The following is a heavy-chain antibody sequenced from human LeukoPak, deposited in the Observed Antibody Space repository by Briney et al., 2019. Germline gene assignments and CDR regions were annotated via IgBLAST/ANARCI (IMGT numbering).Heavy chain of an antibody. Sequence: SETLSLTCTVSGGSISSSSYYWGWIRQPPGKGLEWLGSIYYSGSTYYNPSLKSRVTISVDTSKNQFSLKLSSVTAADTAVYYCARLPMLWFGEYSYYFDYRGQGTLVTVSS. V-gene: IGHV4-39*01. CDR1: GGSISSSSYY. CDR2: IYYSGST. CDR3: ARLPMLWFGEYSYYFDY. D-gene: IGHD3-10*01. J-gene: IGHJ4*02.